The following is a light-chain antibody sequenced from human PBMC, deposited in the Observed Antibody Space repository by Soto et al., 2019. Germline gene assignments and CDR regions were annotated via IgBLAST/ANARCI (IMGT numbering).Light chain of an antibody. CDR3: QQRKSYPIT. CDR2: AAS. Sequence: DIPLTQSPSFLSASVGDRVTITCRASQDINTYLAWYQQKPGKAPKLLIFAASTLQNGVPSRFSGIGFGTEFTVTITSLQPEDFATYYCQQRKSYPITFGQGTRLEIK. J-gene: IGKJ5*01. V-gene: IGKV1-9*01. CDR1: QDINTY.